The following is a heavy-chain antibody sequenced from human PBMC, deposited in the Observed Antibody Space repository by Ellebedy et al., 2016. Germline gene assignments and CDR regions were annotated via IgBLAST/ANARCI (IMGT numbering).Heavy chain of an antibody. J-gene: IGHJ6*03. Sequence: SETLSLXXAVYGGSFSGYYWSWIRQPPGKGLEWIGYIYYSGSTNYNPSLKSRVTISVDTSKNQFSLKLSSVTAADTAVYYCARDRIVVVPAAPHYYMDVWGKGTTVTVSS. CDR1: GGSFSGYY. V-gene: IGHV4-59*01. D-gene: IGHD2-2*01. CDR3: ARDRIVVVPAAPHYYMDV. CDR2: IYYSGST.